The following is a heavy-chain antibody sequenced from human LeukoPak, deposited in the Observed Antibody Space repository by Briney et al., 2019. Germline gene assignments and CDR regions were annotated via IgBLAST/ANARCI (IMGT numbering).Heavy chain of an antibody. V-gene: IGHV3-21*01. CDR3: ARERRSVVTLFDY. CDR2: ISSSSSYI. Sequence: GGSLRLSCAASGFAFSSYSMNWVRQAPGKGLEWVSSISSSSSYIYYADSVKGRFAISRDNAKYSLYLQMNSLRAEDTAVYYCARERRSVVTLFDYWGQGTLVTVSS. J-gene: IGHJ4*02. CDR1: GFAFSSYS. D-gene: IGHD4-23*01.